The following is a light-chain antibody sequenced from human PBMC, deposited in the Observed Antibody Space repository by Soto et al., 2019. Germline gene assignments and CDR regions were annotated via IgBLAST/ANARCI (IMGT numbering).Light chain of an antibody. CDR2: DAS. CDR1: QTISGW. V-gene: IGKV1-5*01. Sequence: DIQMTQSPSTLSASVGDTVTITCRASQTISGWLAWYQQRPGKAPNLLIFDASTLESGVPSRFRGSGSGTTFTLTISRLQSDDFATYYCLQYNGSYRTFGQGTKVDIK. CDR3: LQYNGSYRT. J-gene: IGKJ1*01.